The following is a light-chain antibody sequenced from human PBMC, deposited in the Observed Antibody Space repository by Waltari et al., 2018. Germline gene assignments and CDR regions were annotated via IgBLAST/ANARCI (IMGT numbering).Light chain of an antibody. CDR2: DVS. V-gene: IGLV2-14*03. Sequence: QSALTQPASVSGSPCQSITISCTGTSSDVGGYNYVSWYQQHPGKATNLMMSDVSNRPSGVSNRFSGSKSGNTASLTISGLQAEDEADYYCSSYTSSSTLWVFGGGTKLTVL. J-gene: IGLJ3*02. CDR1: SSDVGGYNY. CDR3: SSYTSSSTLWV.